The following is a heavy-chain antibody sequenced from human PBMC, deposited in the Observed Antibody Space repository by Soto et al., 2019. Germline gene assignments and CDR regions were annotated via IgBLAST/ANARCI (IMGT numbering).Heavy chain of an antibody. CDR3: ARVIEAVAGGYYFDY. D-gene: IGHD6-19*01. CDR1: GGSFSGYY. V-gene: IGHV4-34*01. J-gene: IGHJ4*02. CDR2: INHSGST. Sequence: SETLSLTCAVYGGSFSGYYWSWIRQPPGKGLEWIGEINHSGSTNYNPSLKSRVTISVDTSKNQFSLKLSSVTAADTAVYYCARVIEAVAGGYYFDYWGQGTLVTVSS.